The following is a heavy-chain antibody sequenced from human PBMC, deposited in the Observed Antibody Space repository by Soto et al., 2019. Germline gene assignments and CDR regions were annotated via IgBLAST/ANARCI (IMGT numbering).Heavy chain of an antibody. J-gene: IGHJ4*02. CDR1: GFTFSSYA. CDR2: ISGSGGST. Sequence: GGSLRLSCAASGFTFSSYAMSWVRQAPGKGLEWVSAISGSGGSTYYADSVKGRFTISRDNSKNTLYLQKNSLRAEDTAVYYCAKDRDGYDLGYFDYWGQGTLVTVSS. CDR3: AKDRDGYDLGYFDY. V-gene: IGHV3-23*01. D-gene: IGHD5-12*01.